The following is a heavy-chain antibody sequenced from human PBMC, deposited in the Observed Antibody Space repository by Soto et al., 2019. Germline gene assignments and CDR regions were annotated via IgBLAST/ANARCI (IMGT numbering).Heavy chain of an antibody. CDR1: GGSVSSSSYY. J-gene: IGHJ4*02. D-gene: IGHD5-12*01. Sequence: PSETMSLTCTVSGGSVSSSSYYWGWIRQPPGKGLEWIGSIYYSGSTYYNPSLKSRVTISVDTSKNQFSLKLSSVTAADTAVYYCARLYRGSGYDSGPRDFDYWGQGTLVTVSS. CDR3: ARLYRGSGYDSGPRDFDY. CDR2: IYYSGST. V-gene: IGHV4-39*01.